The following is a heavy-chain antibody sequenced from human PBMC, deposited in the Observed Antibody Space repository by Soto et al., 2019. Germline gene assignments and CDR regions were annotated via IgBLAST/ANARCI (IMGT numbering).Heavy chain of an antibody. CDR3: AGDLPTVDC. CDR2: ISAYNGNT. V-gene: IGHV1-18*01. CDR1: GYTFSSYH. J-gene: IGHJ4*02. Sequence: QIQLVQSGAEVKKPGASVKVSCKASGYTFSSYHITWVRQAPGQGLEWMGWISAYNGNTNYAQNLQGRDTMTTDPATSTANMELRSLRADDAAVYDSAGDLPTVDCWGQGNLVTVSS.